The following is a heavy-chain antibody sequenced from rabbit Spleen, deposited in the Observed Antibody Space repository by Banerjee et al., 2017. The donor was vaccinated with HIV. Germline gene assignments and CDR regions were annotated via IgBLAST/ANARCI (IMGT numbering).Heavy chain of an antibody. CDR2: IYAGDGST. CDR1: GFSFSSRYC. CDR3: ARGYTYSYVGIAHVTDYFNL. V-gene: IGHV1S45*01. J-gene: IGHJ4*01. D-gene: IGHD6-1*01. Sequence: EQLEESGGDLVKPGASLTLTCTASGFSFSSRYCVCWVRQAPGKGLEWIACIYAGDGSTYYANWAKGRITVSKASSTTVTLQMTSLTAADTATFFCARGYTYSYVGIAHVTDYFNLWGPGTLVTVS.